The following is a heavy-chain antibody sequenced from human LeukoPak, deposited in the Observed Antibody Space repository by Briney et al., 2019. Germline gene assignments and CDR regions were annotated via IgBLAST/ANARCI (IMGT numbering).Heavy chain of an antibody. D-gene: IGHD6-13*01. Sequence: SETLSLTCTVFYGSFSGYYWSWIRQPPGKGLEWIGEINHNGNTNYNPSLKSRVTISVDTSKNQFSLKMSSVTAADTAVYYCARDSRGIAADGGWGQGTLVTVSS. CDR1: YGSFSGYY. CDR3: ARDSRGIAADGG. CDR2: INHNGNT. V-gene: IGHV4-34*01. J-gene: IGHJ4*02.